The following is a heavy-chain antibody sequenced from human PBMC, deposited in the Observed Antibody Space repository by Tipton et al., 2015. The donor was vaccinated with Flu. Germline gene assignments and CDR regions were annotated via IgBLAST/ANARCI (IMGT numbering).Heavy chain of an antibody. J-gene: IGHJ4*02. Sequence: SLRPSCAAPGFTFSSYTMHWVRQAPGKGLKWVAVIWYDGSNKYYADSVKSRFTSSRDNSKNTLYLQMNSLRAEDTAVYYCARGYDILTDGGGYFDYGGQGTLVTVSS. CDR1: GFTFSSYT. CDR3: ARGYDILTDGGGYFDY. V-gene: IGHV3-33*01. CDR2: IWYDGSNK. D-gene: IGHD3-9*01.